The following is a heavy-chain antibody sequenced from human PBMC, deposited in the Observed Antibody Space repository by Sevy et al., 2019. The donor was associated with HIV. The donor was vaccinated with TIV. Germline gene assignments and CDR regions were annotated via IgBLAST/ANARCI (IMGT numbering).Heavy chain of an antibody. CDR2: ISYDGSNK. J-gene: IGHJ6*02. CDR3: AKDRGGDGTVTAPPYYYYGMDV. Sequence: GGSLRLSCAASGFTFSSYGMHWVRQAPGKGLEWVAVISYDGSNKYYADSVKGRFTISRDNSKNTLYLQMISLRAEDTAVYYCAKDRGGDGTVTAPPYYYYGMDVWGQGTTVTVSS. V-gene: IGHV3-30*18. D-gene: IGHD4-17*01. CDR1: GFTFSSYG.